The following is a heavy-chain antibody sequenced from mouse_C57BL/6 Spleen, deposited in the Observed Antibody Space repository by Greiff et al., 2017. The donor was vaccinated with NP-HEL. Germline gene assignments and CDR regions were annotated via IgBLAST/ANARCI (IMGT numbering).Heavy chain of an antibody. J-gene: IGHJ4*01. D-gene: IGHD2-4*01. CDR1: GYTFTSYT. CDR2: INPSSGYT. Sequence: QVQLKESGAELARPGASVKMSCKASGYTFTSYTMHWVKQRPGQGLEWIGYINPSSGYTKYNQKFKDKATLTADKSSSTAYMQLSSLTSEDSAVYYCARSGERYDYDGAMDYWGQGTSVTVSS. V-gene: IGHV1-4*01. CDR3: ARSGERYDYDGAMDY.